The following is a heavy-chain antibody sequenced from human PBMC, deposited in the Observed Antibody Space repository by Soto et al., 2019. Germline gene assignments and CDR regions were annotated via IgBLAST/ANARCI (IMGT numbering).Heavy chain of an antibody. D-gene: IGHD2-15*01. CDR3: AKAPIVVVVAASYYFDY. Sequence: GGSLRLSCAASGFTFSSYAMSWVRQAPGKGLEWVSAISGSGGSTYYADSVKGRFTISRDNSKNTLYLQMNSLRAEDTAVYYCAKAPIVVVVAASYYFDYWGQGTLVTVSS. J-gene: IGHJ4*02. CDR2: ISGSGGST. CDR1: GFTFSSYA. V-gene: IGHV3-23*01.